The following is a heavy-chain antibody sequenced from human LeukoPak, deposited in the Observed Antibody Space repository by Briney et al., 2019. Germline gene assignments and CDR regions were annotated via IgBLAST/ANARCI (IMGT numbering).Heavy chain of an antibody. D-gene: IGHD3-22*01. CDR1: SASVKTYY. CDR3: ARHSPFYYDSSGYRAFDI. J-gene: IGHJ3*02. V-gene: IGHV4-59*08. CDR2: IFYSGST. Sequence: SETLSLTCTVSSASVKTYYWSWIRQPPGKGLEWIGYIFYSGSTNYNPSLKSRVTISVDTSKNQFSLNLSSVTVADTAVYYCARHSPFYYDSSGYRAFDIWGQGTMVTVSS.